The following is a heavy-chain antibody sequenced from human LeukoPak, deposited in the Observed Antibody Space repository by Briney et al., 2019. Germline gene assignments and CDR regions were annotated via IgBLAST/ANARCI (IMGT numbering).Heavy chain of an antibody. CDR1: GGSFSGYY. V-gene: IGHV4-34*01. D-gene: IGHD6-19*01. CDR3: ARSGTRGWFKD. J-gene: IGHJ4*02. Sequence: SETLSLTCAVYGGSFSGYYWSWIRQPPGKGLEWIGEINHSGSTNYNPSLKSRVTISVDMSKNQFSLKLSSVTAADTAVYYCARSGTRGWFKDWGQGTLVTVSS. CDR2: INHSGST.